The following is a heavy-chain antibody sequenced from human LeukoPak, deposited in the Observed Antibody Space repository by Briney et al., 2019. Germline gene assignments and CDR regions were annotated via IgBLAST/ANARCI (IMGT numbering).Heavy chain of an antibody. D-gene: IGHD6-25*01. CDR3: DRSKGGVPFGGGHSSGWADY. CDR2: IKQDGSEK. V-gene: IGHV3-7*02. Sequence: GGSLRLSCVASGFTFSSYWMSWVRQAPGKGLEGVANIKQDGSEKYYVDSVKGRFTISRDNAKKSLYLQMKSLRVEDTAVDYCDRSKGGVPFGGGHSSGWADYWGQGTLVTVSS. CDR1: GFTFSSYW. J-gene: IGHJ4*02.